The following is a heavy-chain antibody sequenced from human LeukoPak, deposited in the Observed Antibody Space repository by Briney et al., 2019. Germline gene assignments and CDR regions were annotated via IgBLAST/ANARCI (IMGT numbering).Heavy chain of an antibody. Sequence: SETLSLTCAVYGGSFSGYSWSWIRQPPGKGLEWIGEINHSESTDYNPSLKSRVTISVDTSKNQFSLKLSSVTAADTAVYYCARHGQYDFWRELYYYSYYMDVWGKGTTVTVSS. V-gene: IGHV4-34*01. J-gene: IGHJ6*03. CDR1: GGSFSGYS. CDR3: ARHGQYDFWRELYYYSYYMDV. CDR2: INHSEST. D-gene: IGHD3-3*01.